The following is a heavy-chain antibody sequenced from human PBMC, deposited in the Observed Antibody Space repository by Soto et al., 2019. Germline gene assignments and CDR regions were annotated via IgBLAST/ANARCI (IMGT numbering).Heavy chain of an antibody. Sequence: GGSLRLSCAASGFTFSSYGMHWVRQAPGKGLEWVAVIWYDGSNKYYADSVKGRFTISRDNAKNTLYLQMNSLRAEDTAVYYCAREWEYDISTGRDAFDIWGQGTTVTVS. V-gene: IGHV3-33*01. CDR3: AREWEYDISTGRDAFDI. D-gene: IGHD3-9*01. CDR2: IWYDGSNK. J-gene: IGHJ3*02. CDR1: GFTFSSYG.